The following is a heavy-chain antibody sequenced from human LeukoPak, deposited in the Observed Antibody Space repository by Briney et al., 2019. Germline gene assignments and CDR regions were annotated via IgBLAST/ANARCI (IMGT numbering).Heavy chain of an antibody. CDR1: GGSIRSYY. D-gene: IGHD6-13*01. Sequence: SGTLSLTCTVSGGSIRSYYWSWIRQPTGKGREWFGRIYTSGSTNYNPSLKSRVTMSVDTYKNQFSLKLSSVTAGDTAVYYCARGGSSWYESVSYFDYWGQGTLVTVSS. CDR3: ARGGSSWYESVSYFDY. CDR2: IYTSGST. V-gene: IGHV4-4*07. J-gene: IGHJ4*02.